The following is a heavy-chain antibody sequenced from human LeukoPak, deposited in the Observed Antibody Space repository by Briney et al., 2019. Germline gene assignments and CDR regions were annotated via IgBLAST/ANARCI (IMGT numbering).Heavy chain of an antibody. CDR1: GGSITSYY. D-gene: IGHD2-15*01. CDR2: FSYGGST. V-gene: IGHV4-59*01. J-gene: IGHJ4*02. Sequence: PSETLSLTCTVSGGSITSYYWSWIRQPPGKGLEWIGTFSYGGSTNYNPSLKSRVTISVDTSKNQFSLKLSSVTAADTAVYYCARGGCTGGTCHWFCWGQGTLVTVSS. CDR3: ARGGCTGGTCHWFC.